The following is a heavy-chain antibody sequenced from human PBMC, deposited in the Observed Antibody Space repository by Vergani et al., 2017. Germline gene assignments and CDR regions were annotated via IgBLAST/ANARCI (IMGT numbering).Heavy chain of an antibody. CDR2: ISGSGGST. V-gene: IGHV3-23*01. CDR3: ARDRRKRLMTRAVAGTVDY. J-gene: IGHJ4*02. CDR1: GFTFSSYA. D-gene: IGHD6-19*01. Sequence: EVQLLESGGGLVQPGGSLRLSCAASGFTFSSYAMSWVRQAPGKGLEWVSAISGSGGSTYYADSVKGRFTISRENAKNSLYLQMNSLRAGDTAVYYCARDRRKRLMTRAVAGTVDYWGQGTLVTVSS.